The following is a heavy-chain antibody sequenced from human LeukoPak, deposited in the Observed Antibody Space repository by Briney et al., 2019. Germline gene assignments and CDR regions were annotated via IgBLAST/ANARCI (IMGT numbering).Heavy chain of an antibody. J-gene: IGHJ3*01. CDR1: GFTFSNYA. Sequence: GGSLRLSCAASGFTFSNYALNWVRQTPGTALEWVSSISGPGTTTYYLDSVRGRFTISRDNSKNTLYLQMNSLRAEDTAVYYCAKPGGPGIAARGAFDLWGQGTMVTVSS. CDR3: AKPGGPGIAARGAFDL. D-gene: IGHD6-25*01. V-gene: IGHV3-23*01. CDR2: ISGPGTTT.